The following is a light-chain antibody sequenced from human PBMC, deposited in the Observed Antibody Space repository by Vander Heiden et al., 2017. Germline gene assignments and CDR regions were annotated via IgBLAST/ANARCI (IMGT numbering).Light chain of an antibody. Sequence: QSALTQPAAVSGSPGQSITISWSGTSRDVVRYNLVAWYQHQPGKPPKLVIYHVTERPSGVSYRISAAKSGNEAAPTITGIQADDDDDYYCCSYAGSTSLYIFGGGTKLTVL. CDR3: CSYAGSTSLYI. V-gene: IGLV2-23*02. CDR2: HVT. CDR1: SRDVVRYNL. J-gene: IGLJ2*01.